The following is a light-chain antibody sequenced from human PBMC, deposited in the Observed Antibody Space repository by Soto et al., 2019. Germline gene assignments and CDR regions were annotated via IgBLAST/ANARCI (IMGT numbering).Light chain of an antibody. CDR2: DVS. Sequence: QSALTQPASVSGSPGQSITISCTGTSSDVGGYNYVSWYQQHPGKAPKLMIYDVSNRPSGVSNRFSGSKSGNTASLTISGLQAEDEAEYYCSSDTSSSTYVFGTGTKLTVL. J-gene: IGLJ1*01. V-gene: IGLV2-14*01. CDR1: SSDVGGYNY. CDR3: SSDTSSSTYV.